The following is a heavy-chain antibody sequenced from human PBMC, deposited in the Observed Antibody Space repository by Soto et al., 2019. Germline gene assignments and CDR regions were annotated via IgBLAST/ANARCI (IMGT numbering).Heavy chain of an antibody. CDR2: IIPILGIA. V-gene: IGHV1-69*04. D-gene: IGHD2-2*01. J-gene: IGHJ6*03. Sequence: SVKVSCKASGCTFSSYTISWVRQAPGQGLEWMGRIIPILGIANYAQKFQGRVTITADKSTSTAYMELSSLRSEDTAVYYCARDITDCSSTSCKKYYYYYMDVWGKGTTVTVSS. CDR1: GCTFSSYT. CDR3: ARDITDCSSTSCKKYYYYYMDV.